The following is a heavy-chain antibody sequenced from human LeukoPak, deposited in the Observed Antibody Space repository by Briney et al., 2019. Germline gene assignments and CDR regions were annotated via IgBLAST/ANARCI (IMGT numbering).Heavy chain of an antibody. J-gene: IGHJ5*02. D-gene: IGHD6-13*01. CDR3: ARDPNYGSTWYVNWFDP. Sequence: GGSLRLSCAASGFTFSSYAMSWVRQAPGKGLEWVSTISSSGGNTYYTNSVKGRFTISRDSSKNTIYLQMNSLKAEDTAVYSCARDPNYGSTWYVNWFDPWGQGTLVTVSS. CDR1: GFTFSSYA. CDR2: ISSSGGNT. V-gene: IGHV3-23*01.